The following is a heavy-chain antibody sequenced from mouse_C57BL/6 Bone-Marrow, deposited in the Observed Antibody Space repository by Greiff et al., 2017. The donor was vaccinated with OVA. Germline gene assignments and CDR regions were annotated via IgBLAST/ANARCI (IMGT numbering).Heavy chain of an antibody. D-gene: IGHD6-5*01. CDR2: ISYDGSN. V-gene: IGHV3-6*01. CDR1: GYSITSGYY. CDR3: ARVCDRAMDY. J-gene: IGHJ4*01. Sequence: VQLKQSGPGLVKPSQSLSLTCSVTGYSITSGYYWNWIRQFPGNKLEWMGYISYDGSNNYNPSLKNRISITRDTSMNQFFLKLNSVTTEDTATYYCARVCDRAMDYWGQGTSVTVSS.